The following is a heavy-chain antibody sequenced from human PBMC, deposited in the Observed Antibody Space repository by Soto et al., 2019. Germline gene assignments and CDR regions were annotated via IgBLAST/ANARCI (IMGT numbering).Heavy chain of an antibody. CDR3: VGGQYYFDY. Sequence: ESGGGVVQPGRSLRLSCAASGFPFTTYGMHWVREGPGKGLEWVAVISYDGSNKYYADSVKARFTSSRDNSKNTLYLQMNSLRPEDTALYYCVGGQYYFDYRGQGTLVTVSS. V-gene: IGHV3-30*03. CDR2: ISYDGSNK. J-gene: IGHJ4*02. CDR1: GFPFTTYG. D-gene: IGHD3-10*01.